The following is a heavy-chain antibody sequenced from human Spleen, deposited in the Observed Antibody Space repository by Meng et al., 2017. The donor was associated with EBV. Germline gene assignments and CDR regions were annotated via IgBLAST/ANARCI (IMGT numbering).Heavy chain of an antibody. CDR1: GCSMSNGTW. CDR3: AQRERWGLDP. Sequence: LEASGPVRLMPVGSLALTWCGWGCSMSNGTWGNWVRQAPGKGLELIGEIYHSGSTSYNPSLESRVTISIDKSKNQVSLKLTSVTAADTAVYYCAQRERWGLDPWGQGTLVTVSS. J-gene: IGHJ5*02. CDR2: IYHSGST. V-gene: IGHV4-4*02. D-gene: IGHD3-16*01.